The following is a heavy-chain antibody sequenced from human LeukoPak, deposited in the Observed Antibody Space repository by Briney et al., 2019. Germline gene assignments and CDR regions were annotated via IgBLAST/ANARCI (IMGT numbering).Heavy chain of an antibody. CDR2: IWYDGSNK. V-gene: IGHV3-33*01. CDR1: GFTFSSYG. CDR3: ASSAAAGAFDY. D-gene: IGHD6-13*01. Sequence: PGGSLRLSCAASGFTFSSYGMHWVRQAPGKGPEWVAVIWYDGSNKYYADSVKGRFTISRDNSKNTLYLQMNSLRAEDTAVYYCASSAAAGAFDYWGQGTLVTVSS. J-gene: IGHJ4*02.